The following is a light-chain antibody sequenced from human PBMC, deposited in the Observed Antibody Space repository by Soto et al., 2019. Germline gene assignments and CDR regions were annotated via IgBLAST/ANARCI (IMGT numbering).Light chain of an antibody. CDR1: SSDVGGYNY. J-gene: IGLJ2*01. V-gene: IGLV2-8*01. CDR2: EVS. Sequence: QSALTQPPSASGSPGQSVTISCTGTSSDVGGYNYVSWYQQHPGKAPKFMIYEVSKRPSGVPDRFSGSKSGNTASLTVSGLQADDEADYYCSSYAGSNNPVIFGGGTKLPVL. CDR3: SSYAGSNNPVI.